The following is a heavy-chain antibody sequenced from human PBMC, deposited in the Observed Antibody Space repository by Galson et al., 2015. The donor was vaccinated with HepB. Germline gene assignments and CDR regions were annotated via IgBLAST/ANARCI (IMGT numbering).Heavy chain of an antibody. CDR1: GFTFSSYG. CDR2: IWYDGSNK. V-gene: IGHV3-33*01. Sequence: SLRLSCAASGFTFSSYGMHWVRQAPGKGLEWVAVIWYDGSNKYYADSVKGRFTISRDNSKNTLYLQMNSLRAEDTAVYYCARGGPNDFWSGYYHRYYYYYYMDVWGKGTTVTVSS. D-gene: IGHD3-3*01. CDR3: ARGGPNDFWSGYYHRYYYYYYMDV. J-gene: IGHJ6*03.